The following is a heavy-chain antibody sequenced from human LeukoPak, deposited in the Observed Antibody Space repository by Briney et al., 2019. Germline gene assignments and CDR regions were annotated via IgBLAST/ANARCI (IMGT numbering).Heavy chain of an antibody. J-gene: IGHJ4*02. CDR3: ANRFDWSDY. CDR2: ISGSGGST. D-gene: IGHD3-9*01. CDR1: GFTFSSYA. Sequence: RGSLRLSCAASGFTFSSYAMSWVRQVPGKGLEWVSAISGSGGSTYYADSVKGRFTISRDNSKNTLYLQMNSLRAEDTAVYYCANRFDWSDYWGQGTLVTVSS. V-gene: IGHV3-23*01.